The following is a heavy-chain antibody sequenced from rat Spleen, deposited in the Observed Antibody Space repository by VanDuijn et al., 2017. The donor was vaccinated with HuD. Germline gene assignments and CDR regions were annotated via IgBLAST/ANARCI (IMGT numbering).Heavy chain of an antibody. CDR2: ISSDGRRN. V-gene: IGHV5-29*01. D-gene: IGHD1-3*01. J-gene: IGHJ2*01. CDR1: GFTFSDYY. Sequence: EVQLVESDGGLVQPGRSLKLSCAASGFTFSDYYMAWVRQAPTKGLEWVATISSDGRRNYYPDSVKGRFTISRDSAESTLYLQMDSLRSEDTATYYCARHAGDYGSYFDYWGQGVMVTVSS. CDR3: ARHAGDYGSYFDY.